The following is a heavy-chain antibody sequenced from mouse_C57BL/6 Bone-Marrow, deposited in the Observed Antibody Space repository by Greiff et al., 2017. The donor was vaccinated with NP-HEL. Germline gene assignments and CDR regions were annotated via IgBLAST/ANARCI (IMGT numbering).Heavy chain of an antibody. Sequence: QVQLKQSGPELVKPGASVKISCKASGYAFSSSWMNWVKQRPGKGLEWIGRIYPGDGDTNYNGKFKGKATLTADKSSSTAYMQLSSLTSEDSAVYFCARPLYYYGSSYWYFDVWGTGTTVTVSS. D-gene: IGHD1-1*01. CDR2: IYPGDGDT. CDR3: ARPLYYYGSSYWYFDV. J-gene: IGHJ1*03. CDR1: GYAFSSSW. V-gene: IGHV1-82*01.